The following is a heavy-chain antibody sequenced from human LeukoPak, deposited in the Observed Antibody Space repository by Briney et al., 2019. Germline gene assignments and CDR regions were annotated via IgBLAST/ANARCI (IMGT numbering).Heavy chain of an antibody. CDR1: RYSICSGDY. V-gene: IGHV4-38-2*02. D-gene: IGHD6-19*01. CDR3: ARDGGGRIAVAGLWYN. J-gene: IGHJ4*02. CDR2: IYHSGST. Sequence: SETLSLTCTVSRYSICSGDYWGWIRQPAGKELEWIGSIYHSGSTYYNPSLESRISISVDTSKNQFSLKLNSVTAADTAVYYCARDGGGRIAVAGLWYNWGQGTLVTVSS.